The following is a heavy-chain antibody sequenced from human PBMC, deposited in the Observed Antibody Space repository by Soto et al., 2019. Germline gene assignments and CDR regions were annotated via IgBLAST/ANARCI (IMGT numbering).Heavy chain of an antibody. CDR3: SIVRVADSALDH. J-gene: IGHJ4*02. D-gene: IGHD3-10*02. CDR1: GFVFINNG. CDR2: LSYDGSET. Sequence: GGSLRLSCVGSGFVFINNGIHFVRQTPGKGLEWVAFLSYDGSETFYADSVKGRFTVSRDNSKNTLFLHMRNLRRDDTAVYYCSIVRVADSALDHWGQGTLVTVSS. V-gene: IGHV3-30*03.